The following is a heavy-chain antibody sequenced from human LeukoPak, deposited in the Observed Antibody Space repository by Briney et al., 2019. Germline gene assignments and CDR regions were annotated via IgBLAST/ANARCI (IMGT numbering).Heavy chain of an antibody. J-gene: IGHJ5*02. CDR1: GYTFTGYY. V-gene: IGHV1-2*02. D-gene: IGHD3-16*02. CDR2: INPNSGGT. CDR3: ARDNSVGDIAWWFDP. Sequence: ASVKVSCKASGYTFTGYYMHWVRQAPGQGLEWMGWINPNSGGTKYAQKFQGRVTMTRDMSTTTDYMELSSLRSEDTAVYYCARDNSVGDIAWWFDPWGQGTLVTVSS.